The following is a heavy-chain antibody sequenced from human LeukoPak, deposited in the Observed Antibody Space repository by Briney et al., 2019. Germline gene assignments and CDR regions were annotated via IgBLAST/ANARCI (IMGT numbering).Heavy chain of an antibody. D-gene: IGHD2-15*01. J-gene: IGHJ4*02. V-gene: IGHV4-30-2*01. Sequence: NPSETLSLTCTVSGGSISSGGYYWGWIRQPPGKGLEWIGYIYHSGSTYYNPPLKSRVTISVDTSKNQFSLKLSSVTAADTAVYYCARRVLAARGIDYWGQGTLVTVSS. CDR1: GGSISSGGYY. CDR3: ARRVLAARGIDY. CDR2: IYHSGST.